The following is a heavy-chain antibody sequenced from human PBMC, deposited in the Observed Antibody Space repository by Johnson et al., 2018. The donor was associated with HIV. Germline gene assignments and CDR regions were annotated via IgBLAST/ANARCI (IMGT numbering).Heavy chain of an antibody. Sequence: QVQLVESGGGVVQPGRSLRLSCAASRFTFSSYAMHWVRQAPGKGLEWVAVISYDGSNKYNADSVTGRFTISRDNSKNTLYLQMNSLRAEDTAVYYCGKGKFTMKVVIFIDMWGQGTMVTVSS. D-gene: IGHD3-22*01. V-gene: IGHV3-30-3*02. J-gene: IGHJ3*02. CDR1: RFTFSSYA. CDR3: GKGKFTMKVVIFIDM. CDR2: ISYDGSNK.